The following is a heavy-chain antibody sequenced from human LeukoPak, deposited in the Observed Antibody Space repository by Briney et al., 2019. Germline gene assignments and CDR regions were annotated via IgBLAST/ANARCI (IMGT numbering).Heavy chain of an antibody. CDR1: GFTFSNYG. Sequence: PGGSLRLSCAASGFTFSNYGMHWVRQAPGKGLEWVAVISYDGSNKYYADSVKGRFTISRDNSKNTLYLQMNSLRAEDTAVYYCARTEGYSSSWPFDYWGQGTLVTVSS. D-gene: IGHD6-13*01. V-gene: IGHV3-30*03. CDR3: ARTEGYSSSWPFDY. CDR2: ISYDGSNK. J-gene: IGHJ4*02.